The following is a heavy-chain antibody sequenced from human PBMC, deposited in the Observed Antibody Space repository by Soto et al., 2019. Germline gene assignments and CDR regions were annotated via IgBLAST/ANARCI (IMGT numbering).Heavy chain of an antibody. D-gene: IGHD2-8*01. J-gene: IGHJ5*02. CDR2: ISGSGGST. Sequence: EVQLLESGGGLVQPGGSLRLSCAASGFTFSSYAMSWVRQAPGKGLEWFSAISGSGGSTDYSDSVKCRFTISRDNSKNTLYLPMNSLSAEDTAVYSCAKDLAYLTVYPWGQRTLVTVSS. CDR3: AKDLAYLTVYP. V-gene: IGHV3-23*01. CDR1: GFTFSSYA.